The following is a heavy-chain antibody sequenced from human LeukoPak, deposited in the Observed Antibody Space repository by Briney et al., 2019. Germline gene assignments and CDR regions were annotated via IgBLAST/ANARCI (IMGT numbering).Heavy chain of an antibody. V-gene: IGHV3-48*03. CDR2: IASSGTIK. CDR3: ALLAVASDFDY. J-gene: IGHJ4*02. CDR1: GFPFSVYE. D-gene: IGHD6-13*01. Sequence: GGSLPLPCVVSGFPFSVYEMNWVRQAPGKGLEWVSNIASSGTIKYYADSVKGRFSISRDNAKSSLYLQMNSLRVEDTAVYYCALLAVASDFDYSSEGALVTVSS.